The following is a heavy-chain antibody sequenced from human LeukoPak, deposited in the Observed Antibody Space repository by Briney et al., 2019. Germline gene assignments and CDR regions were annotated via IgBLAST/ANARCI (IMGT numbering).Heavy chain of an antibody. Sequence: GGSLRLSCEVSGLPFSRSWMHWVRQLPGRGLMWVSSMSDDGTVTTYADSVKGRFIISRNNAKNTLYLQLNSLRGEDTALYFCATAYSGFAYNWFDPWGQGTLVTVSS. V-gene: IGHV3-74*01. CDR1: GLPFSRSW. J-gene: IGHJ5*02. CDR3: ATAYSGFAYNWFDP. D-gene: IGHD5-12*01. CDR2: MSDDGTVT.